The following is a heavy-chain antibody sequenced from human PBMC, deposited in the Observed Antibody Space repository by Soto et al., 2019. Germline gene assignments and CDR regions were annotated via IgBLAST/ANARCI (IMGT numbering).Heavy chain of an antibody. D-gene: IGHD2-2*01. V-gene: IGHV1-24*01. CDR3: ATDPGYCSGTSCPSGMDV. CDR2: FDPEDGET. J-gene: IGHJ6*02. Sequence: VASVKVSCKVSGYTLTELSMHWVRQAPGKGLEWMGGFDPEDGETIYAQKFQGRVTMTEDTSTDTAYMELSSLRSEDTAVYYCATDPGYCSGTSCPSGMDVWGQGTTVTVSS. CDR1: GYTLTELS.